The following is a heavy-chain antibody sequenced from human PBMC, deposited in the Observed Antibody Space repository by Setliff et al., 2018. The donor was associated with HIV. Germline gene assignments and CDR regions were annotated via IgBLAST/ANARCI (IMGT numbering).Heavy chain of an antibody. V-gene: IGHV7-4-1*02. CDR1: GYTFTSYA. CDR3: ARALYGDYGGDINWLDP. Sequence: GASVKVSCKASGYTFTSYAMNWVRQAPGQGLEWMGWINTHTGSPTYAQAFTGRFVFSVDTSVTTAYLQISSLKADDTAVYYCARALYGDYGGDINWLDPWGQGTLVTVSS. CDR2: INTHTGSP. D-gene: IGHD4-17*01. J-gene: IGHJ5*02.